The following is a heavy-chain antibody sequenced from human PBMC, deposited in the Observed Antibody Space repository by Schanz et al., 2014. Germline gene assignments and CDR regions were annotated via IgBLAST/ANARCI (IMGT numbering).Heavy chain of an antibody. CDR2: VSSNNIYT. J-gene: IGHJ6*02. CDR1: GFTFSDNF. Sequence: QVQLVESGGGLVKPGGSLRLSCAASGFTFSDNFMSWIRQAPGKGLEWVSYVSSNNIYTKYADSVRGRFTISRDNAKSSVYLQMNSLRAEDTAVYYCARSGVDVWGQGTTVTVSS. D-gene: IGHD3-10*01. CDR3: ARSGVDV. V-gene: IGHV3-11*06.